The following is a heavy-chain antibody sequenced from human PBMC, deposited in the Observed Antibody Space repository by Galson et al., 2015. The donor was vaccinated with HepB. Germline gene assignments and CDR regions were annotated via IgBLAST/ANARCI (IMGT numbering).Heavy chain of an antibody. CDR2: IYHSGST. CDR3: AKVTGIGVRPHYYYGMDV. J-gene: IGHJ6*02. CDR1: GGSIRSSNW. Sequence: SETLSLTCIVSGGSIRSSNWWSWVRQTPGKGLEWIGEIYHSGSTDYNPSLERRATISIDLSHKQSSLRLTSVTVADTAVYFCAKVTGIGVRPHYYYGMDVWGQGTTVTVSS. D-gene: IGHD6-6*01. V-gene: IGHV4-4*02.